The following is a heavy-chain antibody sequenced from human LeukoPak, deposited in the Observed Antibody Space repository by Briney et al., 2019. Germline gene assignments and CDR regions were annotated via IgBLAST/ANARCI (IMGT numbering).Heavy chain of an antibody. CDR1: GGSISSGGYY. D-gene: IGHD1-7*01. V-gene: IGHV4-31*03. Sequence: SETLSLTCTVSGGSISSGGYYWSWIRQHPGKGLEWIGYIYYSGSTYYNPSLKSRVTISVDTSKNQFSLKLSSVTAADTAVYYCAGDGITGTTPSPWGQGTLVTVSS. CDR3: AGDGITGTTPSP. CDR2: IYYSGST. J-gene: IGHJ5*02.